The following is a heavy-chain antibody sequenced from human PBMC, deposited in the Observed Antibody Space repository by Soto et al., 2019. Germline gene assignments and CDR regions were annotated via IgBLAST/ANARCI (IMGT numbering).Heavy chain of an antibody. J-gene: IGHJ4*02. CDR2: ISSSSSYI. CDR1: GFTFSSYS. D-gene: IGHD2-15*01. Sequence: EVQLVESGGGLVKPGGSLRLSCAASGFTFSSYSMNWVRQAPGKGLEWVSSISSSSSYIYYADSVKGRFTISRDNAKNSLYLQMNSLRAEDTAVYYCARDPATRGLYDYWGQGTLVTVSS. CDR3: ARDPATRGLYDY. V-gene: IGHV3-21*01.